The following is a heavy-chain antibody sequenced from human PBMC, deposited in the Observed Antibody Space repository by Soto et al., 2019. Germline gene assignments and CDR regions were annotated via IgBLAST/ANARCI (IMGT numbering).Heavy chain of an antibody. D-gene: IGHD3-9*01. V-gene: IGHV5-51*01. Sequence: PGESLKISCKGSGYSFTSYWIGWVRQMPGKGLEWXXXIXXXXXXXXXXXXXXXXXXXXXXKSISTAYLQWSSLKASDTAMYYCARHQGSDDILTGSPPYYYYGMDVWGQGTTVTVSS. CDR3: ARHQGSDDILTGSPPYYYYGMDV. J-gene: IGHJ6*02. CDR2: IXXXXXXX. CDR1: GYSFTSYW.